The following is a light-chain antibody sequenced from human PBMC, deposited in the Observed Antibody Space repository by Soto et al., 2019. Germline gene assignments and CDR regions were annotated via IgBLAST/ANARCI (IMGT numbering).Light chain of an antibody. CDR2: NNN. Sequence: QSALTQPPSASGTPGRGVPISCSGITSNIGSNTVNWYQQLPGTAPKLLIYNNNQRPSGVPDRFSGSKSGTSASLAIGGLQSEDEADYYCAAWDDSLNGYVFGTGTKVTVL. V-gene: IGLV1-44*01. CDR3: AAWDDSLNGYV. CDR1: TSNIGSNT. J-gene: IGLJ1*01.